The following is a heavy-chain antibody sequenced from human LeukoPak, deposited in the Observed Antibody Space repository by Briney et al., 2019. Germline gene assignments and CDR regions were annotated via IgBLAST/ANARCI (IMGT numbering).Heavy chain of an antibody. D-gene: IGHD5-18*01. CDR2: NSGSGVST. CDR3: TKGQRGYIYGFDY. Sequence: GGSLRLSCAASGFTFSNYAMNWVRQAPGKGLEWVSVNSGSGVSTYYADSVKGRFTISRDNSKDTLYLQMNSLRAEDTAVYYCTKGQRGYIYGFDYWGQGTLVTVSS. CDR1: GFTFSNYA. V-gene: IGHV3-23*01. J-gene: IGHJ4*02.